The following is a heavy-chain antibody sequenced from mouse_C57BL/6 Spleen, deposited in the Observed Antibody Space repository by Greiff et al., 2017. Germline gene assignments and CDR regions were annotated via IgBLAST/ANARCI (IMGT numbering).Heavy chain of an antibody. CDR3: ARQLRLHAMDY. J-gene: IGHJ4*01. CDR1: GYSITSGYY. Sequence: EVQRVESGPGLVKPSQSLSLTCSVTGYSITSGYYWNWIRQFPGNKLEWMGYISYDGSNNYNPSLKNRISITRDTSKNQFFLKLNSVTTEDTATYYCARQLRLHAMDYWGQGTSVTVSS. V-gene: IGHV3-6*01. D-gene: IGHD3-2*02. CDR2: ISYDGSN.